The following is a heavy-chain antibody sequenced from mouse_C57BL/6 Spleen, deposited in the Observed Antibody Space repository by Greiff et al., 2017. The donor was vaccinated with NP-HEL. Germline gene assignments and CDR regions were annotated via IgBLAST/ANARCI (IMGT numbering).Heavy chain of an antibody. V-gene: IGHV5-17*01. Sequence: EVMLVESGGGLVKPGGSLKLSCAASGFTFSDYGMHWVRQAPEKGLEWVAYISSGSSTIYYADTVKGRFTISRDNAKNTLFLQMTSLRSEDTAMYYCARGSSWDYYAMDYWGQGTSVTVSS. CDR3: ARGSSWDYYAMDY. CDR1: GFTFSDYG. D-gene: IGHD1-1*01. J-gene: IGHJ4*01. CDR2: ISSGSSTI.